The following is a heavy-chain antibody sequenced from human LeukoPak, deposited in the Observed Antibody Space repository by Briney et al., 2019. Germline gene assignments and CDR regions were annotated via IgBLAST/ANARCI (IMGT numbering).Heavy chain of an antibody. CDR2: IYHSGST. V-gene: IGHV4-30-2*01. CDR3: ARAVISDVYESSGLLNWFDS. J-gene: IGHJ5*01. CDR1: GGSISSGGYS. D-gene: IGHD3-22*01. Sequence: SQTLSLTCAVSGGSISSGGYSWSWIRQPPGKGLEWIGYIYHSGSTYYNPSLKSRVTISVDRSRNRFSLKVRPVTAADTAVYYCARAVISDVYESSGLLNWFDSWGRGTLVTVSS.